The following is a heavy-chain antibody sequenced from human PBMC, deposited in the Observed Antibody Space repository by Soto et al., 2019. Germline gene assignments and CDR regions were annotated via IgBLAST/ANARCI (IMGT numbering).Heavy chain of an antibody. CDR1: GGSISSSTYY. CDR2: IYYSGST. Sequence: SETLSLTCTVSGGSISSSTYYWGWIRQPPVKGLEWIGSIYYSGSTYYNRSLKSRVTISVYTSKNQFSLKLSSVTAADTAVYYCARGRVRWYTFPFDYWGQGTLVTVSS. CDR3: ARGRVRWYTFPFDY. D-gene: IGHD6-13*01. J-gene: IGHJ4*02. V-gene: IGHV4-39*01.